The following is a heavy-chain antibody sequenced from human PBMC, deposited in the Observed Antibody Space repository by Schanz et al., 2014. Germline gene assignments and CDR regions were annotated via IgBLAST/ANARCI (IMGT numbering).Heavy chain of an antibody. CDR1: GFTFSRYW. Sequence: EVQLVESGGGLVQPGGSLRLSCAASGFTFSRYWMSWVRQAPGKGLEWLANINQDGSEEYYVDSLNGRLTISRDNAGNSLYLQMNSLRAEDTAVYFCARGGAGSVLFFFDYWGQGTLVTVSS. V-gene: IGHV3-7*04. D-gene: IGHD3-10*01. CDR3: ARGGAGSVLFFFDY. CDR2: INQDGSEE. J-gene: IGHJ4*02.